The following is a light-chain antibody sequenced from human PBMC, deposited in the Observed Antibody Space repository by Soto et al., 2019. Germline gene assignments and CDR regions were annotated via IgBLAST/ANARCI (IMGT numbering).Light chain of an antibody. Sequence: QSALTQPASVSGSPGQSITISCIGASSDIGSYDLVSWYQQYAGKAPKLMIFEVSKRPSGVSDRFSGSKSGNTASLTISGLQAEDEADYYCCSFGRSGTVVFGGGTKLTVL. J-gene: IGLJ2*01. CDR3: CSFGRSGTVV. V-gene: IGLV2-23*02. CDR2: EVS. CDR1: SSDIGSYDL.